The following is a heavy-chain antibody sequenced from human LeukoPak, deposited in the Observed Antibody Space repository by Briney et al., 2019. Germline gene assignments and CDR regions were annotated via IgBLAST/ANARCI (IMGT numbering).Heavy chain of an antibody. Sequence: GGSLRLSCAASGFTFSSYGMHWVRQAPGKGLEWVAVISYDGSNKYYADSVKGRFTISRDNSKNPLYLQMNSLRAEDTAVYYCAKEDGEWGYDYWGQGTLVTVSS. CDR3: AKEDGEWGYDY. CDR2: ISYDGSNK. J-gene: IGHJ4*02. D-gene: IGHD3-10*01. V-gene: IGHV3-30*18. CDR1: GFTFSSYG.